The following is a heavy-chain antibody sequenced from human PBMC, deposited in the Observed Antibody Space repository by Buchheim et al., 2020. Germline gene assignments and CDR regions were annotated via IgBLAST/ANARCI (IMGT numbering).Heavy chain of an antibody. D-gene: IGHD5-12*01. CDR3: ARDSRGSGPDFDY. CDR1: GASISGSY. Sequence: QVQLQESGPGLVKPSETLSLTCTVSGASISGSYWAWIRQPPGKGLEWIGYVHYTGTTHYNPSLKSRVTISVDMSQHQFSLKLSFVTAADTAVYYCARDSRGSGPDFDYWGRGSL. J-gene: IGHJ4*02. CDR2: VHYTGTT. V-gene: IGHV4-59*01.